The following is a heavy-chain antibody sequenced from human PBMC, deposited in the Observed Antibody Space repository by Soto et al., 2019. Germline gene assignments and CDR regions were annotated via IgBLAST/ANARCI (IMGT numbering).Heavy chain of an antibody. CDR1: GFTFSDSA. Sequence: EVQLVESGGGLVQPGGSLKVSCEASGFTFSDSAMHWVRQASGKGLEWVGRIRGKTNSYATTYAASLKGRFTISRDDSKSTTYLQMNSLKAEDTAVYYCTSAAVASYWGQGTLVTVSS. V-gene: IGHV3-73*02. D-gene: IGHD6-19*01. J-gene: IGHJ4*02. CDR2: IRGKTNSYAT. CDR3: TSAAVASY.